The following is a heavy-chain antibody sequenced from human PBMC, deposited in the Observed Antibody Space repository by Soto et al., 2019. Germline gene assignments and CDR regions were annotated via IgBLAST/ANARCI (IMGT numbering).Heavy chain of an antibody. Sequence: GESLKISCAASGFTFSSYAMSWVRQAPGKGLEWVSAISGSGGSTYYADSVKGRFTISRDNSKNTLYLQMNSLRAEDTAVYYCAKAGRRSTSIAVAGIDYWGQGTLVTVSS. CDR3: AKAGRRSTSIAVAGIDY. V-gene: IGHV3-23*01. CDR1: GFTFSSYA. J-gene: IGHJ4*02. CDR2: ISGSGGST. D-gene: IGHD6-19*01.